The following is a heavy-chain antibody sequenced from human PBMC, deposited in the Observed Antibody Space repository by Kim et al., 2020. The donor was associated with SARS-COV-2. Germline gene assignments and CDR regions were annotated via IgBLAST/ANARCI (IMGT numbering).Heavy chain of an antibody. Sequence: GGSLRLSCAASGFTFSDYYMSWIRQAPGKGLEWVSYISSSSSYTNYADSVKGRFTISRDNAKNSLYLQMNSLRAEDTAVYYCARVVTTGTTTDPGYYGMDVWGQGTTVTVSS. D-gene: IGHD1-1*01. J-gene: IGHJ6*02. V-gene: IGHV3-11*06. CDR1: GFTFSDYY. CDR3: ARVVTTGTTTDPGYYGMDV. CDR2: ISSSSSYT.